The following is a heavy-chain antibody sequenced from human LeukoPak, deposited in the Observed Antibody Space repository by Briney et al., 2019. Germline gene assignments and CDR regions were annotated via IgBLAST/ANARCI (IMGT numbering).Heavy chain of an antibody. Sequence: SETLSLTCAVYGGSFSGYYWSWIRQPPGKGLEWIGEINHSGSTYYNPSLKSRVTISVDTSKNQFSLKLSSVTAADTAVYYCARGVYDYVWGSYRQTPDYWGQGTLVTVSS. V-gene: IGHV4-34*01. J-gene: IGHJ4*02. CDR2: INHSGST. D-gene: IGHD3-16*02. CDR1: GGSFSGYY. CDR3: ARGVYDYVWGSYRQTPDY.